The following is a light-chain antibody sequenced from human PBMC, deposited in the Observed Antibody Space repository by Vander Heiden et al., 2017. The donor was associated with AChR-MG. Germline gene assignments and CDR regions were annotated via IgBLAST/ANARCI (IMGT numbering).Light chain of an antibody. J-gene: IGLJ3*02. CDR1: SSDVGSYNR. Sequence: QSALTQPPSVSGSPGQSVTISCSGTSSDVGSYNRVSWYQQPPGTAPKLMIYEVSKRPSGVPGCFSGSKSGNTASPTISGLQAEDEGDYYCSSYTTSTTWVFGGGTKVTVL. V-gene: IGLV2-18*02. CDR2: EVS. CDR3: SSYTTSTTWV.